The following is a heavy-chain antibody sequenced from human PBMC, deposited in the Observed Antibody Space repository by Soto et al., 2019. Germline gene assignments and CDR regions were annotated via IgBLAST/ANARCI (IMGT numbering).Heavy chain of an antibody. D-gene: IGHD3-3*01. CDR1: GGTFSSYA. V-gene: IGHV1-69*13. CDR2: IIPIFGTA. Sequence: ASVKVSCKASGGTFSSYAISWVRQAPGQGLEWMGGIIPIFGTANYAQKFQGRVTITADESTSTAYMELSSLRSEDTAVYYCARVSQAGYDFWSGYYRGLSWFDPWGQGTLVTVSS. CDR3: ARVSQAGYDFWSGYYRGLSWFDP. J-gene: IGHJ5*02.